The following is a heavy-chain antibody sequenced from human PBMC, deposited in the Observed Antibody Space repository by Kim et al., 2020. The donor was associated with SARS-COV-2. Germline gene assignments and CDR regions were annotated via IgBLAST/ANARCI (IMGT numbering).Heavy chain of an antibody. D-gene: IGHD5-18*01. V-gene: IGHV7-4-1*02. CDR3: ARETRGYSYGFDY. J-gene: IGHJ4*02. Sequence: YAQGFTGRFVFSLDTSVSTAYLQISSLKAEDTAVYYCARETRGYSYGFDYWGQGTLVTVSS.